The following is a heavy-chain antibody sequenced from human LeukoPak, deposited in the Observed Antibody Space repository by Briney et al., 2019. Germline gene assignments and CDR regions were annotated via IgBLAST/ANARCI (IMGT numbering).Heavy chain of an antibody. CDR3: ARDLFFAGSLDFGLDV. CDR1: GFTFSSYS. CDR2: ISSSSSYI. J-gene: IGHJ6*04. Sequence: GGSLRLSCAASGFTFSSYSMNWVRQAPGKGLEWVSSISSSSSYIYYADSVKGRFTISRDNAKNSLYLQMNSLRAEDTAVYYCARDLFFAGSLDFGLDVWGKGTTVTVSS. D-gene: IGHD1-26*01. V-gene: IGHV3-21*01.